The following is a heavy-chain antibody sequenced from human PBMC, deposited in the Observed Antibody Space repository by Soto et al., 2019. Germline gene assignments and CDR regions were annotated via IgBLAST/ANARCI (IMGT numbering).Heavy chain of an antibody. D-gene: IGHD1-26*01. CDR3: AADLKAGGSYGY. J-gene: IGHJ4*02. V-gene: IGHV1-58*01. CDR1: GFTFTSSA. Sequence: GASVKVSCKASGFTFTSSAVQWVRQARGQRLEWIGWIVVGSGNTNYAQKSQERVTITRDMSTSTAYMELSSLRSEDTAVYYCAADLKAGGSYGYWGQGTLVTVSS. CDR2: IVVGSGNT.